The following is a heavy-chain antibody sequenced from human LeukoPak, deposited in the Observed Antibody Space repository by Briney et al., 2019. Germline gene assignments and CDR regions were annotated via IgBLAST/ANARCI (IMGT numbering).Heavy chain of an antibody. J-gene: IGHJ5*02. CDR2: ISGNSNFI. Sequence: GESLRLSCAASGFTFSSYSMNWVRQAPGKGLEWVSSISGNSNFIYYADSVKGRFTISRDNAKNSLYLQMNSLRAEDTAVYYCAKGAITGTTSSWFDPWGQGTLVTVSS. D-gene: IGHD1-7*01. CDR1: GFTFSSYS. CDR3: AKGAITGTTSSWFDP. V-gene: IGHV3-21*04.